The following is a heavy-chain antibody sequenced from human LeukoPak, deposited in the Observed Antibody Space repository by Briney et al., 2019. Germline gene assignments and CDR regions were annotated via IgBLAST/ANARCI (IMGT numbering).Heavy chain of an antibody. CDR1: GGSFSGCY. CDR2: INHSGST. CDR3: ARGPFPHGNFDY. J-gene: IGHJ4*02. Sequence: PSETLSLTCAVYGGSFSGCYWSWIRQPPGKGLEWIGGINHSGSTNYNPSLKSRVTISVDTSKNQFSLKLSSVTAADTAVYYCARGPFPHGNFDYWGQGTLVTVSS. D-gene: IGHD1-26*01. V-gene: IGHV4-34*01.